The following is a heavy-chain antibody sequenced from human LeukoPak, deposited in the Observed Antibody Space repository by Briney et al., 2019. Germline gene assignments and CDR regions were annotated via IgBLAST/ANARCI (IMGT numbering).Heavy chain of an antibody. J-gene: IGHJ4*02. CDR1: GFTFSSYA. Sequence: GGSLRLSCAASGFTFSSYAMSWVRKAPGKGLEWVSAISGSGGSTYYADSVKGRFTISRDNSKNTLYLQMNSLRAEDTAVYYCAKGEYYDFWSGRGSYFDYWGQGTLVTVSS. D-gene: IGHD3-3*01. CDR2: ISGSGGST. V-gene: IGHV3-23*01. CDR3: AKGEYYDFWSGRGSYFDY.